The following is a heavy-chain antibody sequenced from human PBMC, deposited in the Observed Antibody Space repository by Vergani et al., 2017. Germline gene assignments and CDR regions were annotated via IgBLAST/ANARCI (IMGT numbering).Heavy chain of an antibody. CDR2: IYYSGST. D-gene: IGHD6-19*01. J-gene: IGHJ5*02. CDR3: ARHSTVEWLVKLGWIDP. Sequence: QLQLQESGPGLVKPSATLSLPCCVSGASIISSNYYWGGIRQPPGKGLGWSASIYYSGSTYYNPSLKSRVTISVNTSKNQFSLKLSSVTAADTAVYFCARHSTVEWLVKLGWIDPGGQGILVTVSS. V-gene: IGHV4-39*01. CDR1: GASIISSNYY.